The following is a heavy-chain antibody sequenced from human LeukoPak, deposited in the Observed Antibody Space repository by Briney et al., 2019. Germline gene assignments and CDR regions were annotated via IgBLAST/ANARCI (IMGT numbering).Heavy chain of an antibody. CDR1: GGSISSGSFY. CDR2: IYNSGTT. J-gene: IGHJ3*02. D-gene: IGHD3-22*01. CDR3: AGSQDSSGYYNHDAFDT. V-gene: IGHV4-31*03. Sequence: SETLSLTCTVSGGSISSGSFYWIWIRQHPGKGLEWSGYIYNSGTTFYNPSLKSRVTVSVDTSKNRFSLRLSSVTAADTAVYFCAGSQDSSGYYNHDAFDTWGQGTVVIVSS.